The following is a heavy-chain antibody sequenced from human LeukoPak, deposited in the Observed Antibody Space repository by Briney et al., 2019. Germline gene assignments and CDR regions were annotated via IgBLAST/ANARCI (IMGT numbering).Heavy chain of an antibody. J-gene: IGHJ6*03. D-gene: IGHD3-3*01. CDR2: IYYSGST. CDR3: ARLESGFQDDTYMDV. CDR1: GGSISSSSYY. V-gene: IGHV4-39*01. Sequence: SETLSLTCTVSGGSISSSSYYWGWIRQPPGKGLEWIGSIYYSGSTYYNPSLKSRVTISVDTSKNQFSLKLSSVTAADTAVYYCARLESGFQDDTYMDVWGKGTTVTVSS.